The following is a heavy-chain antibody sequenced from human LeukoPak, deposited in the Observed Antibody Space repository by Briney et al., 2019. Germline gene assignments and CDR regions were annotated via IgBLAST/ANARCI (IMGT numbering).Heavy chain of an antibody. CDR1: GGSFSGYY. Sequence: SETLSLTCAVYGGSFSGYYWSWIRQPPGKGREWIGEINHSGSTNYNPSLKSRVTISVDTSKNQFSLMLSSVTAADTAVYYCARPRYNWNHFDYWGQGTLVTVSS. J-gene: IGHJ4*02. D-gene: IGHD1-1*01. CDR3: ARPRYNWNHFDY. V-gene: IGHV4-34*01. CDR2: INHSGST.